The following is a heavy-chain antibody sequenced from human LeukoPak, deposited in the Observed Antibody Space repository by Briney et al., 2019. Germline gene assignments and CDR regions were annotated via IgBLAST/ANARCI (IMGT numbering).Heavy chain of an antibody. CDR3: ARANYDILAGYPLPIFDY. D-gene: IGHD3-9*01. V-gene: IGHV4-4*07. CDR2: IYTSGST. CDR1: GGSSSSYY. Sequence: SETLSLTCTVSGGSSSSYYWSWIRQPAGKGLEWIGRIYTSGSTNHTPSLKSRVTMSVDTSKNQFSLKLSSVTAADTAVYYCARANYDILAGYPLPIFDYWGQGTLVTVSS. J-gene: IGHJ4*02.